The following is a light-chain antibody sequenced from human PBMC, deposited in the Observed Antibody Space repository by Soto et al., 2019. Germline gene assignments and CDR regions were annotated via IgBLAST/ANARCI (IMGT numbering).Light chain of an antibody. V-gene: IGKV3-15*01. CDR1: QSISSN. Sequence: EIVMMQSPATLSVSPGERATLFCRASQSISSNLAWYQQKAGQAPRLLIYGTSTRATGIPARFSGSGSGTEFTLTISSLQSEDFAVYYCQQYNNWPPLTFGGGTKVEIK. CDR2: GTS. J-gene: IGKJ4*01. CDR3: QQYNNWPPLT.